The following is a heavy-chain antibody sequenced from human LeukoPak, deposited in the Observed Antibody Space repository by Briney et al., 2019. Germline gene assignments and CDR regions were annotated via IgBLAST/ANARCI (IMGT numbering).Heavy chain of an antibody. CDR1: GYTLTELS. Sequence: EASVKVSCKVSGYTLTELSMHWVRQAPGKGLEWMGGFDPEDGETIYAQKFQGRVTMTEDTSTDTAYMELSSLRSEDTALYYCAREGTSKKYSSSWLNYYYYYYMDVWGKGTTVTVSS. CDR2: FDPEDGET. CDR3: AREGTSKKYSSSWLNYYYYYYMDV. D-gene: IGHD6-13*01. V-gene: IGHV1-24*01. J-gene: IGHJ6*03.